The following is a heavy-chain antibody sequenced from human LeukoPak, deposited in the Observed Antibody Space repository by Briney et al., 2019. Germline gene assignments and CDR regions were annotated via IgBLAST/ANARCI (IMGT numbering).Heavy chain of an antibody. J-gene: IGHJ4*02. CDR1: GGSISSHY. D-gene: IGHD3-22*01. CDR2: IYYSGST. CDR3: ARDRDYYDSSGLDY. V-gene: IGHV4-59*11. Sequence: SETLSLTCTVSGGSISSHYWSWIRQPPGKGLEWIGYIYYSGSTNYNPSLKSRVTISVDTSKNQFSLKLSSVTAADTAVYYCARDRDYYDSSGLDYWGQGTLVTVSS.